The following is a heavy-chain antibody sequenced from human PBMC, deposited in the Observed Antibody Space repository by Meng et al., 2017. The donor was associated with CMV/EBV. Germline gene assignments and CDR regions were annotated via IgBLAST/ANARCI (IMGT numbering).Heavy chain of an antibody. CDR3: AKDLFSPGGNSCFDH. D-gene: IGHD3-16*01. Sequence: ASVKVSCKASGYTFNNHGINWVRQAPGQGLEWMGWINLWNGKIESAQKFQGRITLTTDASTSTVYMELRSLTSDDTAVYYCAKDLFSPGGNSCFDHWGQGTLVTVSS. V-gene: IGHV1-18*01. CDR1: GYTFNNHG. J-gene: IGHJ4*02. CDR2: INLWNGKI.